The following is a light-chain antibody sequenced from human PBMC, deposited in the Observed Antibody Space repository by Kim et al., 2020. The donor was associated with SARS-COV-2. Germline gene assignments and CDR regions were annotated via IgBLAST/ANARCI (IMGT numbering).Light chain of an antibody. CDR2: GKD. CDR1: SLRSYY. J-gene: IGLJ3*02. Sequence: ALGQKVRITCQGDSLRSYYASWYQQKPGQAPVLLIYGKDNRPSGLPDRFSGSSSGNTASLTITGAQAEDEADYYCNSRDRSGNHMVFGGGTKLTVL. CDR3: NSRDRSGNHMV. V-gene: IGLV3-19*01.